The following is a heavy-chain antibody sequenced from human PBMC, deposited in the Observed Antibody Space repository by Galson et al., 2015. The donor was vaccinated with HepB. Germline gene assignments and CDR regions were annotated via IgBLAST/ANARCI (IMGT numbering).Heavy chain of an antibody. J-gene: IGHJ3*01. V-gene: IGHV3-11*06. D-gene: IGHD6-19*01. Sequence: SLRLSCAASGFTSSDSYINWIRQAPGKGLEWVTYISNNSSYTNYADSVKGRFTISRGNAKNSMYLQMNSLRIEDTAVYYCAREESQWLVRGAFDLWGQGTMVTVSS. CDR3: AREESQWLVRGAFDL. CDR1: GFTSSDSY. CDR2: ISNNSSYT.